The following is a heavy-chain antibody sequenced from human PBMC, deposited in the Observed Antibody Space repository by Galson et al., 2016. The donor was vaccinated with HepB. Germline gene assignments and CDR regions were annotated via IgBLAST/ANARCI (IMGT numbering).Heavy chain of an antibody. CDR2: INPYNGNK. D-gene: IGHD3-10*01. CDR3: SKRFGSHGMDA. CDR1: GYIFTTHS. Sequence: SVKVSCKASGYIFTTHSLNWVRQAPGQGLEWMGWINPYNGNKNYAQKFQDRVTMTTDTSTNTAYMELRSLRAADTAIYYCSKRFGSHGMDAWGQGTTVTVSS. J-gene: IGHJ6*02. V-gene: IGHV1-18*01.